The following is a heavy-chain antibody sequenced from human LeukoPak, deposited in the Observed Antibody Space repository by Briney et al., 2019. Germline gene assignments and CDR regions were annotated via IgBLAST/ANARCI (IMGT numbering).Heavy chain of an antibody. D-gene: IGHD3-10*01. CDR3: ARQDYYGSGDY. CDR1: GYSFTGHY. J-gene: IGHJ4*02. Sequence: WASVKVSCKAFGYSFTGHYMHWVRQAPGQGLEWMGGIIPIFGTANYAQKFQGRVTITADESTSTAYMELSSLRSEDTAVYYCARQDYYGSGDYWGQGTLVTVSS. V-gene: IGHV1-69*13. CDR2: IIPIFGTA.